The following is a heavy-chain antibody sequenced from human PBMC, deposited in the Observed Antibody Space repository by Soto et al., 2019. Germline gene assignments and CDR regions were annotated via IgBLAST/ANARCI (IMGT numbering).Heavy chain of an antibody. D-gene: IGHD6-13*01. CDR3: GREVGKQQLVPYFDY. J-gene: IGHJ4*02. CDR2: INHSGST. Sequence: SETLSLTCAVYGGSFSGYYWSWIRQPPGKGLEWIGEINHSGSTNYNPSLKSRVTISVDTSKNQFSLKLSSVTAADTAVYYCGREVGKQQLVPYFDYWGQGTLVTVSS. CDR1: GGSFSGYY. V-gene: IGHV4-34*01.